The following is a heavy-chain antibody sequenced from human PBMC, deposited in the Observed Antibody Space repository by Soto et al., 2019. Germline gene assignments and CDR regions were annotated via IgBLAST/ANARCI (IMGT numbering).Heavy chain of an antibody. V-gene: IGHV4-39*01. Sequence: LSLTCTVSGGSISSSPYFWGWIRQPPGRGLEWIGSIDYRGTTYYNASLKSRVTLSLDTSKNQFSLKVNSLTAADTAVYFCSRRAPEGFDPWGQGTLVTVSS. CDR1: GGSISSSPYF. CDR3: SRRAPEGFDP. J-gene: IGHJ5*02. CDR2: IDYRGTT.